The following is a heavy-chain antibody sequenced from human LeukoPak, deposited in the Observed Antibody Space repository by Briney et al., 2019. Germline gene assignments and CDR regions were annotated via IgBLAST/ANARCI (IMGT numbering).Heavy chain of an antibody. Sequence: SETLSLTCTVSGGSISNYYWNWIRQPPGKGLEWIGYIYYTGNTNYNPSLKSRVTISVDTSKNQFSLKLSSVTAADTAIYYCARESYYDSSGYSHDAFDIWGQGTMVTVSS. CDR3: ARESYYDSSGYSHDAFDI. J-gene: IGHJ3*02. D-gene: IGHD3-22*01. V-gene: IGHV4-59*12. CDR1: GGSISNYY. CDR2: IYYTGNT.